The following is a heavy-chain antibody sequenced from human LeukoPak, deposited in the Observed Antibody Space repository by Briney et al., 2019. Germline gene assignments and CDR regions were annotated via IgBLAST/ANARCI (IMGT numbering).Heavy chain of an antibody. CDR3: ARARVGALYGMDV. J-gene: IGHJ6*02. D-gene: IGHD1-26*01. CDR1: GFTFSSYS. CDR2: ISSSSSYI. Sequence: PGGSLRLSCAASGFTFSSYSMNWVRQAPGKGLEWVSSISSSSSYIYYADSVKGRFTISRDNAKNSLYLQMNSLRAEDTAVYYCARARVGALYGMDVWGQGTTVTVSS. V-gene: IGHV3-21*01.